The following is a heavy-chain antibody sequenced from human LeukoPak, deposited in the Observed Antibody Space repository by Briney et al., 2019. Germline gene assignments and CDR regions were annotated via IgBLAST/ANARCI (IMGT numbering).Heavy chain of an antibody. D-gene: IGHD1-26*01. CDR3: ARGWGAATTLWYFDL. CDR1: GGSISSGGYY. Sequence: SQTLSLTCIVSGGSISSGGYYWSWIRQHPGKGLEWIGYIYYSGSTYYNPSLKSRVTISVDTSKNQFSLKLSSVTAADTAVYYCARGWGAATTLWYFDLWGRGTLVTVSS. CDR2: IYYSGST. J-gene: IGHJ2*01. V-gene: IGHV4-31*03.